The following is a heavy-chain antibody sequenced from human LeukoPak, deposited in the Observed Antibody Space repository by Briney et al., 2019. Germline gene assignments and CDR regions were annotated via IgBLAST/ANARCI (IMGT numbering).Heavy chain of an antibody. CDR3: ARSLRGYSYGHVDY. V-gene: IGHV1-2*02. CDR2: INPNSGSI. Sequence: ASVKVSCKASGYTFTGYYMHWVRQAPGQGLEWMGWINPNSGSINYAQKFQGRVTMTRDTSISTAYMELSRLRSDDTAVYYCARSLRGYSYGHVDYWGQGTLVTVSS. D-gene: IGHD5-18*01. J-gene: IGHJ4*02. CDR1: GYTFTGYY.